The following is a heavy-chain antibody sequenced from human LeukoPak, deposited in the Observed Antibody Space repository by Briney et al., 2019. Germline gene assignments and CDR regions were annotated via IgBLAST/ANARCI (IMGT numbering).Heavy chain of an antibody. V-gene: IGHV1-8*01. CDR2: MNPNSGNT. Sequence: GASVKVSCKASGYTFTSYDINWVRQATGQGLEWMGWMNPNSGNTGYAQKFQGRVTMTRNTSISTAYMELSSLRSEDTAVYYCARGSQHIKIVVVPAAIRGPWGQGTLVTVSS. D-gene: IGHD2-2*02. CDR3: ARGSQHIKIVVVPAAIRGP. J-gene: IGHJ5*02. CDR1: GYTFTSYD.